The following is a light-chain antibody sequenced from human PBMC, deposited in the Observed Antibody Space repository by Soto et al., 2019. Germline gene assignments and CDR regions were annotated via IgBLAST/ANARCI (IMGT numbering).Light chain of an antibody. Sequence: NFMLTQPHSVSASPGKTVTISCTRSSGSIASNYVQWYQQRPGSSPTTVIYEDKQRPSGVPDRFSGSIDSSSNSASLTISGLKTEDEADYYCQSYDSSNRVFGGGTKLTVL. J-gene: IGLJ2*01. CDR2: EDK. CDR3: QSYDSSNRV. V-gene: IGLV6-57*01. CDR1: SGSIASNY.